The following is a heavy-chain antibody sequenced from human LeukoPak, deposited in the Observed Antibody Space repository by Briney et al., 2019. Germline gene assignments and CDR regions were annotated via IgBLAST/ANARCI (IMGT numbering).Heavy chain of an antibody. J-gene: IGHJ4*02. CDR1: GFIFTDYG. Sequence: GGSPRLSCAVSGFIFTDYGMHWVRQAPGKGLEWVAFIRCDGSTKYYVDSVKGRFTISRDNSKNMLLLQMNSLRGEDTAVYYCAKEGTASKPSDLDYWGQGTLVTVSS. D-gene: IGHD1/OR15-1a*01. CDR2: IRCDGSTK. CDR3: AKEGTASKPSDLDY. V-gene: IGHV3-30*02.